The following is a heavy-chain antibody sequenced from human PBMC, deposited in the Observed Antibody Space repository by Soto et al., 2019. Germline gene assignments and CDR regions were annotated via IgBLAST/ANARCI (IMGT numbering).Heavy chain of an antibody. Sequence: SLRLSCASSGFTFDDYAMHWVRQVPGKGLEWVSGINWNSGSIGYGDSVKGRFAISRDNAKNSLHLQMNSLSAEDTAFYYCVKDESINWYSGHFRHWGQGTLVTVSS. CDR3: VKDESINWYSGHFRH. V-gene: IGHV3-9*01. J-gene: IGHJ1*01. CDR2: INWNSGSI. D-gene: IGHD6-13*01. CDR1: GFTFDDYA.